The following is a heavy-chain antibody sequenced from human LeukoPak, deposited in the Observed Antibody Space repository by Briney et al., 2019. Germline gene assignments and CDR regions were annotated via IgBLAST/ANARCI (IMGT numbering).Heavy chain of an antibody. CDR1: GGSISSSSYY. Sequence: SETLSLTCTVSGGSISSSSYYWGWIRQPPGKGLEWIGSIYYSGSTYYNPSLKSRVTISVDTSKNQFSLKLSSVTAADTAVYYCASINPTIDYSLDYWGQGTLVTVSS. CDR2: IYYSGST. D-gene: IGHD4-11*01. V-gene: IGHV4-39*01. CDR3: ASINPTIDYSLDY. J-gene: IGHJ4*02.